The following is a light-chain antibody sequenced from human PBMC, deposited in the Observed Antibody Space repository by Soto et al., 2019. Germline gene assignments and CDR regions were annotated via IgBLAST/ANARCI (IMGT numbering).Light chain of an antibody. CDR2: KAS. V-gene: IGKV1-5*03. J-gene: IGKJ1*01. Sequence: DIQMTQSPSTLSASVGDRVTITCRASQSISTWLAWYQQKPGKAPKLLIYKASSLESGVPSRFSGSGSGTEFTLTISSLQPDDLATYHCQQYYSQSTFGQGTKVDIK. CDR1: QSISTW. CDR3: QQYYSQST.